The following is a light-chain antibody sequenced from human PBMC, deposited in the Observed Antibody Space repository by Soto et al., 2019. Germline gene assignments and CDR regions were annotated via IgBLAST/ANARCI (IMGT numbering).Light chain of an antibody. CDR2: DVS. CDR1: SSDVGGYNY. CDR3: SSYTSSSLYV. V-gene: IGLV2-14*01. J-gene: IGLJ1*01. Sequence: QSALTQPASVSGSPVQSITISCTGTSSDVGGYNYVSWYQQHPGKAPKLMIYDVSNRPSGVSNRFSGSKSGNTASLTISGLQAEDEADYYCSSYTSSSLYVFGTGTKVTVL.